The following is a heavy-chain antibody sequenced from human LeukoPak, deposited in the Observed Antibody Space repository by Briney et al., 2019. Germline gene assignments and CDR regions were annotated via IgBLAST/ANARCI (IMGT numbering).Heavy chain of an antibody. J-gene: IGHJ4*02. CDR3: ASRGPYITATGTFFGS. Sequence: GGSLSLSYAASGFPLSTNYMSWVRQAPGEGLDWVSVIVSGGKKDYAAPVKGRFTISKDNPKNPMYLQMNSLRVEDTGVYYCASRGPYITATGTFFGSWGQGTLVTVSS. V-gene: IGHV3-53*01. D-gene: IGHD1-1*01. CDR2: IVSGGKK. CDR1: GFPLSTNY.